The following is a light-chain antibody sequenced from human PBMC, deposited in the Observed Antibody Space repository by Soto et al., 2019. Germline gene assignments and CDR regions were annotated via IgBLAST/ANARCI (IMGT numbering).Light chain of an antibody. J-gene: IGKJ5*01. V-gene: IGKV1-33*01. CDR3: QQHDDLPRT. CDR1: QDISNF. Sequence: DIQMTQSPSSLSASVGDRVTITCQASQDISNFVNWYQQKLGKAPKLLIYEASNLKTGVASRFSGGGSGTDFTLIINTVQPEDVATYYCQQHDDLPRTFCQGTRLEIK. CDR2: EAS.